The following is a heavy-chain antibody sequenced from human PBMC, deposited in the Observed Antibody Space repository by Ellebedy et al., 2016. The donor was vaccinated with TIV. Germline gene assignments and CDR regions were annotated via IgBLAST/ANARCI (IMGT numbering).Heavy chain of an antibody. V-gene: IGHV3-30-3*01. CDR1: GFTFSSYA. CDR2: ISYDGSNK. Sequence: GGSLRLXXAASGFTFSSYAMHWVRQAPGKGLEWVAVISYDGSNKYYADSVKGRFTISRDNSKNTLYLQMNSLRAEDTAVYYCARGPRYGDLTSPSYYYYGMDVWGQGTAVTVSS. J-gene: IGHJ6*02. D-gene: IGHD4-17*01. CDR3: ARGPRYGDLTSPSYYYYGMDV.